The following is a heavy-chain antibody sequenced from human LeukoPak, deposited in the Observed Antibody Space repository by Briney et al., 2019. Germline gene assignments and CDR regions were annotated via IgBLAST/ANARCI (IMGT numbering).Heavy chain of an antibody. Sequence: PSETLSLTCSVSGGSFSSSHYYWGWIRQPPGMGLEWIGSIYYSGTTYYNPSLKSRVTISIDTSKKQFSLKLSSVTAADTAVYYCARAAEYSSSALYYYYYYMDVWGKGTTVTVSS. CDR2: IYYSGTT. J-gene: IGHJ6*03. D-gene: IGHD6-6*01. CDR1: GGSFSSSHYY. CDR3: ARAAEYSSSALYYYYYYMDV. V-gene: IGHV4-39*07.